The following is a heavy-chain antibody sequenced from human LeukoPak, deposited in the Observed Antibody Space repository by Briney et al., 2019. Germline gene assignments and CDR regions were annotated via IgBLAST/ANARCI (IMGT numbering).Heavy chain of an antibody. CDR1: GGTFSSYA. CDR3: ARGQWRREDFDP. CDR2: MNPNSGNT. V-gene: IGHV1-8*02. J-gene: IGHJ5*02. D-gene: IGHD6-19*01. Sequence: ASVKVSCKASGGTFSSYAINWVRQATGQGLEWMGWMNPNSGNTGYAQKFQGRVTMTRNTSISTAYMELSSLRSGDTAVYYCARGQWRREDFDPWGQGTLVTVSS.